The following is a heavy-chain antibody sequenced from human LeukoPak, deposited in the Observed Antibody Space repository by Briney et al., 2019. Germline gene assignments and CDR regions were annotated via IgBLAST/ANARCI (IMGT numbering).Heavy chain of an antibody. CDR2: INHSGST. J-gene: IGHJ4*02. Sequence: SETLSLTCAVYGGSFSGYYWSWIRQPPGKGLEWIGEINHSGSTNYNPSPKSRVTISVDTSKNQFSLKLSSVAAADTAVYYCARAGTYIVVLPAATPSYFDYWGQGTLVTVS. V-gene: IGHV4-34*01. CDR1: GGSFSGYY. D-gene: IGHD2-2*01. CDR3: ARAGTYIVVLPAATPSYFDY.